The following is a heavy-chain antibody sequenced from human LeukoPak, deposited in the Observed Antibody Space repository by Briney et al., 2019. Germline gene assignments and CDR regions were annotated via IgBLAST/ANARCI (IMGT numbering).Heavy chain of an antibody. D-gene: IGHD5-18*01. CDR2: IYYSGST. Sequence: PSETLSLTCTVSGGSISSSSYYWGWIRQPPGKGLEWIGSIYYSGSTYYNPSLKSRVTISVDTSENQFSLKLTSVTAADTAVYYCAGPQLWQRSWGQGTLVTVSS. CDR3: AGPQLWQRS. CDR1: GGSISSSSYY. J-gene: IGHJ4*02. V-gene: IGHV4-39*01.